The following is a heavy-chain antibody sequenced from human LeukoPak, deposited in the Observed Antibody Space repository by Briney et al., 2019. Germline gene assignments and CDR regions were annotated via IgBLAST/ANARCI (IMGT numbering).Heavy chain of an antibody. V-gene: IGHV3-48*04. D-gene: IGHD2-15*01. CDR2: ISSSGSTI. Sequence: GGSLRLSCTASGFTFSSYSMNWVRQAPGQGLELGSYISSSGSTIYYADSVKGRFPISRDNAKNSLYLQMNSLRAEDTAVYYCARDLSLYCSGGSCYSLNYWGQGTLVTVSS. CDR1: GFTFSSYS. J-gene: IGHJ4*02. CDR3: ARDLSLYCSGGSCYSLNY.